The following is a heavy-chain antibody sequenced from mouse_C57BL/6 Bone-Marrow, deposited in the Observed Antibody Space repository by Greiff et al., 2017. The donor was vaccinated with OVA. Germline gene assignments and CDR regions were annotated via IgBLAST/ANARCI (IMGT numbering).Heavy chain of an antibody. J-gene: IGHJ4*01. D-gene: IGHD1-1*01. CDR2: ISSGGSYT. CDR1: GFTFSSYG. V-gene: IGHV5-6*01. CDR3: ARNSITHGSSYAMDY. Sequence: EVHLVESGGDLVKPGGSLKLSCAASGFTFSSYGMSWVRQTPDKRLEWVATISSGGSYTYYPDSVKGRFTISRDNAKNTLYLQMSSLKSEDTAMYYCARNSITHGSSYAMDYWGQGTSVTVSS.